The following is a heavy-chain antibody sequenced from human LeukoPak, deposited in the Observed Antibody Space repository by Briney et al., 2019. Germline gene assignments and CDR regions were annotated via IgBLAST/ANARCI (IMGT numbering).Heavy chain of an antibody. V-gene: IGHV1-8*02. Sequence: ASVKVCCKASGYTFTGYYMHWVRQAAGQGLEWMGWMNPNSGNTGYAQKFQGRLTMTRNTSITTAYMELSSLRSEDTAVYYCARGNYYDSSDYYLEDYWGQGTLVTVSS. CDR1: GYTFTGYY. CDR3: ARGNYYDSSDYYLEDY. D-gene: IGHD3-22*01. J-gene: IGHJ4*02. CDR2: MNPNSGNT.